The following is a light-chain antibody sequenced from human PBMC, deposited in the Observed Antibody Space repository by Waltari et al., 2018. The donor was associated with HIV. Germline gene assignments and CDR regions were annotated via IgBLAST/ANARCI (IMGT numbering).Light chain of an antibody. CDR2: DVT. Sequence: QSALTQSRSVSGSPGQSVTISCTGTSSDVGGYNYVSWYQHHPGKAPKFMIYDVTKRPSGVPDRFSGSKSGNTASLTISGLQAEDEADYYCCSYAGRYTYVFGTGTKVTVL. J-gene: IGLJ1*01. V-gene: IGLV2-11*01. CDR3: CSYAGRYTYV. CDR1: SSDVGGYNY.